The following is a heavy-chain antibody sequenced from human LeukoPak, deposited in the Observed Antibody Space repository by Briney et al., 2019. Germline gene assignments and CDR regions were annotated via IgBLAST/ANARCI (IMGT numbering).Heavy chain of an antibody. Sequence: ASVKVSCKASGGTFSSYAISWVRQAPGQGLEWMGRIIPIFGTANYAQKFQGRVTITTDESTSTAYMELSSLRSEDTAVYYCAIEAYYYYYMDVWGKGTTVTVSS. J-gene: IGHJ6*03. CDR3: AIEAYYYYYMDV. CDR2: IIPIFGTA. V-gene: IGHV1-69*05. CDR1: GGTFSSYA.